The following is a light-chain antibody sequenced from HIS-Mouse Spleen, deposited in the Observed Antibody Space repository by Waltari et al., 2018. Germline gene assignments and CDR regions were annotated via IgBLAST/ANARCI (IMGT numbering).Light chain of an antibody. V-gene: IGKV1-33*01. CDR2: DAS. Sequence: DIQMTQSPSPLYASVGDRVAITCQASQDISNYLNWYQQKPGKAPKLLIYDASNLETGVPSRFSGSGSGTDFTFTISSLQPEDIATYYCQQYDNLPHTFGQGTKLEIK. J-gene: IGKJ2*01. CDR3: QQYDNLPHT. CDR1: QDISNY.